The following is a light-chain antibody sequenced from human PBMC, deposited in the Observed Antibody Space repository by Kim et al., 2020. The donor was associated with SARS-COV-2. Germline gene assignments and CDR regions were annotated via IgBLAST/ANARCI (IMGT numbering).Light chain of an antibody. Sequence: CPGERANLSCRASQSVSSYLAWYQQKPGQAARLLSYDASNRATGIPARFSGSGSGTDFTLTISRLEPEDFAVYYCQQRGNWPPITFGQGTRLEIK. CDR2: DAS. CDR3: QQRGNWPPIT. J-gene: IGKJ5*01. V-gene: IGKV3-11*01. CDR1: QSVSSY.